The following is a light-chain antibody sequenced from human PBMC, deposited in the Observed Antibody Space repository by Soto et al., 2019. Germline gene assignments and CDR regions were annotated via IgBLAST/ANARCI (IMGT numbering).Light chain of an antibody. Sequence: DIQMTQSPSSLSASIGDRVTITCRASQGISTYLAWYQQKPGKVPKLLIYAASTLQSGVPSRFSGSGSGTDFTLHINNLQPEDVATYSCQTQNGDPFTFGPGTKVDIK. J-gene: IGKJ3*01. CDR1: QGISTY. V-gene: IGKV1-27*01. CDR3: QTQNGDPFT. CDR2: AAS.